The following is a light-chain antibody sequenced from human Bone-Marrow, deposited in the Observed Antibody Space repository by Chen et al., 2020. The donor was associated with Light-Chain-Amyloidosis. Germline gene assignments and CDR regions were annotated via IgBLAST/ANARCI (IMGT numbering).Light chain of an antibody. J-gene: IGKJ4*01. Sequence: DIQMTQSPSSLSASVGDRVTITCQASQDISNYLHWYQQKPGKAPKLLIYDASNLATGLPSRFSGSGSGTAFTFTISSLQPEDSATYYCQEYDNRPLTFGGGTKLEIK. CDR2: DAS. V-gene: IGKV1-33*01. CDR1: QDISNY. CDR3: QEYDNRPLT.